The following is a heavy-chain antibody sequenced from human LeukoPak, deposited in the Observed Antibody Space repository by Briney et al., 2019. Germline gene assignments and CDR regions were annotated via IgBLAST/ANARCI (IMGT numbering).Heavy chain of an antibody. J-gene: IGHJ6*03. CDR2: MYYSGST. Sequence: SETLSLTCTVSGGSISSYYWSWIRQPPGKGLEWIGYMYYSGSTNYYPSLKSRVTKSVDTSKNQFSLKLSSVTAADTAVYYCARATLTKSRTYYYYYMDVWGKGTTVTVSS. CDR1: GGSISSYY. V-gene: IGHV4-59*01. CDR3: ARATLTKSRTYYYYYMDV.